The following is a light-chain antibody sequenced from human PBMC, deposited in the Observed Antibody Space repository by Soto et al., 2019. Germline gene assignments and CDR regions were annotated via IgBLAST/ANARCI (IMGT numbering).Light chain of an antibody. V-gene: IGLV2-14*02. J-gene: IGLJ2*01. CDR2: EAS. Sequence: QSALTQPASVSGSPGQSITISCTGTSGDVGSYNLVSWYQHHPGKAPKLMIYEASKRPSGVSNRFSGSKSGNTASLTISGLQVEDEADYFCCSYTSSSTQVVFGGGTKLTVL. CDR3: CSYTSSSTQVV. CDR1: SGDVGSYNL.